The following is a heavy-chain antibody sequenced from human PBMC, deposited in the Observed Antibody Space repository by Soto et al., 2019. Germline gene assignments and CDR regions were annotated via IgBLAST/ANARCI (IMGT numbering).Heavy chain of an antibody. CDR3: AKIWGSGSYYPPDV. D-gene: IGHD3-10*01. V-gene: IGHV3-23*01. J-gene: IGHJ6*02. Sequence: GGSLRLSCAASGFTFSSYAMSWVRQAPGKGLEWVSAISGSGGSTYYADPVKGRFTISRDNSKNTLYLQMNSLRAEDTAVYYCAKIWGSGSYYPPDVWGQGTTVTVSS. CDR1: GFTFSSYA. CDR2: ISGSGGST.